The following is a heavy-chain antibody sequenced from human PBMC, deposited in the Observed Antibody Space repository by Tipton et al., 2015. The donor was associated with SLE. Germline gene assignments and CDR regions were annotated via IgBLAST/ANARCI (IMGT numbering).Heavy chain of an antibody. CDR1: GFTFSSYE. CDR3: ATRGVAAAGSDAFDI. CDR2: ISSSGSTI. V-gene: IGHV3-48*03. Sequence: SLRLSCAASGFTFSSYEMNWVRQAPGKGLEWVVYISSSGSTIYYADSVKGRFTISRDNAKNSLYLQMNSLRAEDTAVYYCATRGVAAAGSDAFDIWGQGTMVTVSS. J-gene: IGHJ3*02. D-gene: IGHD6-13*01.